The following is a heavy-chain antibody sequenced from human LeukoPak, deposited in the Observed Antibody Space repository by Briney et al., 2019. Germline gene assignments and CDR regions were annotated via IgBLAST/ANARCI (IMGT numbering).Heavy chain of an antibody. D-gene: IGHD3-10*01. V-gene: IGHV4-39*07. Sequence: PSETLSLTCTVSGGSISSSSYYWGWIRQPPGKGLEWIGSIYYSGSTYYNPSLKSRVTISVDTSKNQISLKLSSVTAADTAVYYCARTPGRSNFDYWGQGTLVTVSS. CDR2: IYYSGST. CDR1: GGSISSSSYY. CDR3: ARTPGRSNFDY. J-gene: IGHJ4*02.